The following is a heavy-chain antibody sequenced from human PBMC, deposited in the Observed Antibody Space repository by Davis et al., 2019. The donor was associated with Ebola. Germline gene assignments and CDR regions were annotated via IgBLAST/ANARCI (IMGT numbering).Heavy chain of an antibody. D-gene: IGHD5-12*01. J-gene: IGHJ4*02. CDR1: GDGLSINSGG. CDR2: TYDYRSKWYI. CDR3: ARGWLRTGLDY. Sequence: HSQTLSLTCAISGDGLSINSGGWNWIRQSPSRGLDWLGRTYDYRSKWYIDYAESVKSRIIINPDTSKNQLSLQVNSVTPEDTAVYYCARGWLRTGLDYWGQGTLVTVSS. V-gene: IGHV6-1*01.